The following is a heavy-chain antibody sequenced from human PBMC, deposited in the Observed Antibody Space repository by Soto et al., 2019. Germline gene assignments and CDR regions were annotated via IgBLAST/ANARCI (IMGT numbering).Heavy chain of an antibody. CDR2: IYYSGST. D-gene: IGHD6-13*01. Sequence: TLSLTCTVSGGSISSGGYYLSWIRQHPGKGLEWIGYIYYSGSTYYNPSLKSRVTISVDTSKNQFSLKLSSVTAADTAVYYCASTAAGEDAYFDYWGQGTLVTVSS. J-gene: IGHJ4*02. V-gene: IGHV4-31*03. CDR1: GGSISSGGYY. CDR3: ASTAAGEDAYFDY.